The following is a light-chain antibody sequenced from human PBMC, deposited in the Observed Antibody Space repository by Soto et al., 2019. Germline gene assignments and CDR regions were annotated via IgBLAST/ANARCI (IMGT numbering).Light chain of an antibody. Sequence: QSALTQPASVSGSPGQSITISCTGTSNDIGGYNYVSWYQQHPGKAPKLIISEVTDRPSGVSNRFSGSKSGNTASLTVSGLHAEDEADYYCCSYTSSRTHVLFGGGTKLTVL. J-gene: IGLJ2*01. CDR2: EVT. CDR1: SNDIGGYNY. V-gene: IGLV2-14*01. CDR3: CSYTSSRTHVL.